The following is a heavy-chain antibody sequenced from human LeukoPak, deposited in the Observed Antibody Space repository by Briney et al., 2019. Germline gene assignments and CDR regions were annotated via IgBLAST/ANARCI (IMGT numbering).Heavy chain of an antibody. CDR1: GYTFTGYF. V-gene: IGHV1-2*06. CDR3: ARGHCYYDFWSGYYCYYYYGMDV. J-gene: IGHJ6*02. CDR2: IHPPSGGT. D-gene: IGHD3-3*01. Sequence: GASVKVSCKASGYTFTGYFMHWVRQAPGQGLEWMGRIHPPSGGTNTAQKFRGRVTMTTDTSISTAYMELRSLRSEDTAVYYCARGHCYYDFWSGYYCYYYYGMDVWGQGTTVTVSS.